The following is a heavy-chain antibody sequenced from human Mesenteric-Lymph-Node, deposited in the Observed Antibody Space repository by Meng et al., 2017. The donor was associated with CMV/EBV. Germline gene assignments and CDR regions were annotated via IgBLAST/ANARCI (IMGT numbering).Heavy chain of an antibody. CDR2: IYSDGSST. V-gene: IGHV3-74*01. Sequence: GGSLRLSCAASGFTFSSYWMHWVRQAPGKGLVWVSRIYSDGSSTNYADSVKGRFNISRDNAKNTLFLQMNNLRGEDTAVYYCAKEELVGATYGMDVWGQGTTVTVSS. D-gene: IGHD1-26*01. J-gene: IGHJ6*02. CDR1: GFTFSSYW. CDR3: AKEELVGATYGMDV.